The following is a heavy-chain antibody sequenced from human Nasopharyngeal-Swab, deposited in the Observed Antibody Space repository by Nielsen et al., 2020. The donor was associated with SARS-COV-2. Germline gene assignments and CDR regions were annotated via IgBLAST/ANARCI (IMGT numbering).Heavy chain of an antibody. D-gene: IGHD3-3*01. J-gene: IGHJ6*02. CDR3: ARDGLDYDFWSAYFMDV. CDR2: INSDGSTI. V-gene: IGHV3-74*01. Sequence: VRQAPGKGLVWVSRINSDGSTISYADSMKGRFTISRDNAKNTLHLQMNSLRAEDTAVYYCARDGLDYDFWSAYFMDVWGQGTTVTVSS.